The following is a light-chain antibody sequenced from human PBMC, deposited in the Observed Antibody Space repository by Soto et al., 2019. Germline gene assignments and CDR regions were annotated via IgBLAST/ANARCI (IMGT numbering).Light chain of an antibody. V-gene: IGKV3-11*01. CDR2: DAS. CDR1: QSVSSY. Sequence: VLTQSPAPLSLSPGERATLSCRSSQSVSSYLAWYQQKPGQAPRLLIYDASNRATGIPARFSGSGSGTDFTLTISSLEPEDVAVYYCHQRRQWPLTFGGGTKVDIK. CDR3: HQRRQWPLT. J-gene: IGKJ4*01.